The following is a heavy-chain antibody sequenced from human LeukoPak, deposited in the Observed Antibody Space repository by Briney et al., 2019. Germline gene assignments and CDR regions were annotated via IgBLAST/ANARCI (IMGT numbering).Heavy chain of an antibody. V-gene: IGHV1-18*01. CDR3: ARDRGGATVTSHFAY. Sequence: ASVKVSCKASGYSFTSYGVTWVRQAPGQGLEWMGWISPNNGNTKYAQKVQGRVTMTTGTSTSTAYMELRSLRSDDTAVYYCARDRGGATVTSHFAYWGQGTLVTVSS. CDR2: ISPNNGNT. D-gene: IGHD4-17*01. J-gene: IGHJ4*02. CDR1: GYSFTSYG.